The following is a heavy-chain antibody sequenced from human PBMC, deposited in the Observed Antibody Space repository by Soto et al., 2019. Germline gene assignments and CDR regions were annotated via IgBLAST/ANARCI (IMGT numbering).Heavy chain of an antibody. Sequence: GASVKVSCKASGYTFTDYVIHWVLQASGQGLEWMGWIKPSTGDTKYAQDFQDRVTMTTDTSISTAYMELNSLMSDDTAVYYCARGSGTGRGGILEASEYWGQGTQVTVSS. CDR3: ARGSGTGRGGILEASEY. J-gene: IGHJ4*02. D-gene: IGHD2-15*01. CDR1: GYTFTDYV. CDR2: IKPSTGDT. V-gene: IGHV1-2*02.